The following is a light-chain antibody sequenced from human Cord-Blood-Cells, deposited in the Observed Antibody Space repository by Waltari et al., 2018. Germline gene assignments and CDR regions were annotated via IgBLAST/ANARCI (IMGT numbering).Light chain of an antibody. J-gene: IGKJ1*01. CDR2: LGA. CDR1: QSLLHSNGYNY. Sequence: DIVMTQSPLSLPVTPGEPASISCRSSQSLLHSNGYNYLDWYLQKQGHSPPLLIYLGANRASGVPDRCSGSVSGTDFTLKISRVEAEDVGVYYCMQALQTPRTFGQGTKVEIK. V-gene: IGKV2-28*01. CDR3: MQALQTPRT.